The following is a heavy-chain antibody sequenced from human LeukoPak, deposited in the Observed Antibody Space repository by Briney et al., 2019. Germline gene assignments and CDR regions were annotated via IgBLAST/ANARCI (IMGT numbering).Heavy chain of an antibody. V-gene: IGHV3-30*18. D-gene: IGHD2-2*01. CDR2: ISYDGSNK. Sequence: WGSLTLSCAASGFTFSSYGMHWVRQAPGKGLEWVAVISYDGSNKYYADSVKGRFTISRDNSKNTLYLQMNSLRAEDTAVYYCAKPQTLYCSSTRCAPRYWGPGSLGTVSS. J-gene: IGHJ4*02. CDR3: AKPQTLYCSSTRCAPRY. CDR1: GFTFSSYG.